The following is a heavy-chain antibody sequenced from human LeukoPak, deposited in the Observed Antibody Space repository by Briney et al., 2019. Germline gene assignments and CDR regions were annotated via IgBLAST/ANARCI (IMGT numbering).Heavy chain of an antibody. CDR1: GGSISSYY. CDR2: IYYSGST. Sequence: NSSETLSLTCAVSGGSISSYYWSWIRQPPGKGLEWIGYIYYSGSTDYNPSLKSRVTMSLDTSKNQFSLKLSSVTAADTAVYYCVRAVISFGAAVAKGFDCWGQGTLVTVSS. J-gene: IGHJ4*02. V-gene: IGHV4-59*01. D-gene: IGHD3-16*01. CDR3: VRAVISFGAAVAKGFDC.